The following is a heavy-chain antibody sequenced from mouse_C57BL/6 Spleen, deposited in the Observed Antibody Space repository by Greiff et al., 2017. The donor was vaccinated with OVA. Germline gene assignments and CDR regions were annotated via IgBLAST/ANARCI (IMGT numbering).Heavy chain of an antibody. CDR3: ARNPDYYGSSYEDFDV. V-gene: IGHV2-9-1*01. D-gene: IGHD1-1*01. Sequence: QVQLQQSGPGLVAPSQSLSITCTVSGFSLTSYAISWVRQPPGKGLEWLGVIWTGGGTNYNSALKSRLSISKDNSKSQVFLKMNSLQTDDTARYYCARNPDYYGSSYEDFDVWGTGTTVTVSS. CDR2: IWTGGGT. CDR1: GFSLTSYA. J-gene: IGHJ1*03.